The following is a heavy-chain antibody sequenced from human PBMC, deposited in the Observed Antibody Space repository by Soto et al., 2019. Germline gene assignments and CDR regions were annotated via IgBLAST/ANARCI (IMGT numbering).Heavy chain of an antibody. V-gene: IGHV3-21*01. CDR2: ISSGSSYI. D-gene: IGHD3-10*01. J-gene: IGHJ5*01. CDR1: GFTFSTYT. CDR3: ARDILSGGAYPDS. Sequence: PGGSLRLSCAASGFTFSTYTMNWVRQAQGKGLEWISSISSGSSYIYYAGSVKGRFTISRDNAKNSLFLQMNSLRADDTAVYYCARDILSGGAYPDSWGQGTKVTVSS.